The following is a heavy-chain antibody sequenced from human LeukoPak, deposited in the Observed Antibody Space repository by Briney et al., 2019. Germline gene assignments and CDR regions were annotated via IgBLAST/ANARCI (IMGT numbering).Heavy chain of an antibody. CDR3: ARDVSDCSGGSCYSYFDY. D-gene: IGHD2-15*01. Sequence: GASVKVSCKASGYTFTSYYMHWVRQAPGQGLEWMGWINPNSGGTNYAQKFQGRVTMTRDTSISTVYMELSSLRSEDTAVYYCARDVSDCSGGSCYSYFDYWGQGSLVTVSS. CDR2: INPNSGGT. CDR1: GYTFTSYY. V-gene: IGHV1-2*02. J-gene: IGHJ4*02.